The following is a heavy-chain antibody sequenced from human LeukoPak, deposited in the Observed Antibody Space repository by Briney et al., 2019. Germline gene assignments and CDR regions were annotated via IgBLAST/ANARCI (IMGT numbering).Heavy chain of an antibody. Sequence: PSETLSLTCTVSGDSINSRDLWSWVRQPPGKGLECIGEMYLSGTIHSNPSVKSRVTISIDKSKNQFFLNLSSVTAADTAVYYCAGLVGRYSSGLYYYYFDYWGQGTLVTVSS. CDR1: GDSINSRDL. CDR3: AGLVGRYSSGLYYYYFDY. V-gene: IGHV4-4*02. CDR2: MYLSGTI. D-gene: IGHD3-22*01. J-gene: IGHJ4*02.